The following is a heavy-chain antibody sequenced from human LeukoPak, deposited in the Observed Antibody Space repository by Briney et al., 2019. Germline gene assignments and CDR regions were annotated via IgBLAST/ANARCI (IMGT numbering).Heavy chain of an antibody. CDR2: ISADNANT. CDR1: GYTFTSYG. D-gene: IGHD3-10*01. V-gene: IGHV1-18*01. CDR3: ARVARFGELLSDYYYYGMDV. Sequence: ASVKVSCKASGYTFTSYGISWVRQAPGQGLEWMAWISADNANTNYAQKLQGRVTMTTDTSTSTAYMELRSLRSDDTAVYYCARVARFGELLSDYYYYGMDVWGQGTTVTVSS. J-gene: IGHJ6*02.